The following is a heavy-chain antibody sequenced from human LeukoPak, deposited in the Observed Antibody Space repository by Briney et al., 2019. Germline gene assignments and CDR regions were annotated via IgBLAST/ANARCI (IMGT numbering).Heavy chain of an antibody. D-gene: IGHD3-22*01. CDR3: ARASYDSSGYWGDEFDY. J-gene: IGHJ4*02. CDR2: IYHSGST. V-gene: IGHV4-38-2*01. Sequence: PSDTLSLTCAVSGYSISSGYYWGWIRQPPGKGLEWIGSIYHSGSTYYNPSLKSRVTISVDTSKNQFSLRLSSVTAADTAVDCCARASYDSSGYWGDEFDYWGQGTLVTVSS. CDR1: GYSISSGYY.